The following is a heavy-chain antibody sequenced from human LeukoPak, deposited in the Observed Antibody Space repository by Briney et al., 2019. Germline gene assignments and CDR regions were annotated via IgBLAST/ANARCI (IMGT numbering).Heavy chain of an antibody. V-gene: IGHV1-69*13. CDR1: GGTFSSYA. D-gene: IGHD3-22*01. J-gene: IGHJ5*02. Sequence: SVKVSCKASGGTFSSYAISWVRQAPGQGLEWMGGIIPIFGTANYAQKFQGRVTITADESTSTAYMELSSLRSEDTAVYYCARDSYYYDSSGYYHRYNWFDPWGQGTLVTVSS. CDR2: IIPIFGTA. CDR3: ARDSYYYDSSGYYHRYNWFDP.